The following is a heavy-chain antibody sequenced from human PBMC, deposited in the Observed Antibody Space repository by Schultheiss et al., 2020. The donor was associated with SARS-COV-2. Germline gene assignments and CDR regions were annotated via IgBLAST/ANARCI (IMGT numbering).Heavy chain of an antibody. Sequence: SQTLSLTCAISGDSVSNNKAAWSWIRQSPSRGLEWLGRTYFRSQWYDDYAVSVKSRITINPDTSKNQFSLQLNSVTPEDTAVYYCARANDLNLQHWGQGTLVTVSS. J-gene: IGHJ1*01. V-gene: IGHV6-1*01. CDR2: TYFRSQWYD. CDR1: GDSVSNNKAA. CDR3: ARANDLNLQH.